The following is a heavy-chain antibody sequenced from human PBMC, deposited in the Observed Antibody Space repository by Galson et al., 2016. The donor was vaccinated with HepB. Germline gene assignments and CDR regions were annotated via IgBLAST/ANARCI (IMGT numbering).Heavy chain of an antibody. CDR3: AKGGQWLLRGPGWFDP. Sequence: SLRLSCAASGFTFSSYAMSWVRQAPGKGLEWVSTISGSGATTYVADSVKGRFTMSRDNSKSTLYLQMNSLRVEDTAIYYCAKGGQWLLRGPGWFDPWGQGTLVSASS. V-gene: IGHV3-23*01. CDR2: ISGSGATT. J-gene: IGHJ5*02. CDR1: GFTFSSYA. D-gene: IGHD6-19*01.